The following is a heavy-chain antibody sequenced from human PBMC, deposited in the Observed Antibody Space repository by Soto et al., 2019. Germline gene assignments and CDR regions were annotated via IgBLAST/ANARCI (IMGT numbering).Heavy chain of an antibody. Sequence: GGSLRLSCAAAGFTFSSYLMNWVRQAPGEGRGWVSYISSSGSTIYYADSVKGRFTISRDNAKNSLYLQMNSLRAEDTSVYYCASRSVYSGYDTYWGQGTLVTVSS. CDR2: ISSSGSTI. CDR1: GFTFSSYL. J-gene: IGHJ4*02. CDR3: ASRSVYSGYDTY. V-gene: IGHV3-48*03. D-gene: IGHD5-12*01.